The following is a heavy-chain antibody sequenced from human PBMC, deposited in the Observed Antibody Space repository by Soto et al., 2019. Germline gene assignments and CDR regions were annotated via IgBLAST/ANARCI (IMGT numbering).Heavy chain of an antibody. CDR3: AREQYNWKL. Sequence: SETLSLTCSVSGVSITGYYWTWIRHPPGKGLEWIGYVYHTGNTYYNPSLKSRVTISLDTSKNQVSLRLRSVTAADTAVYYCAREQYNWKLWGQGTLVTVSS. J-gene: IGHJ4*02. V-gene: IGHV4-59*01. CDR1: GVSITGYY. CDR2: VYHTGNT. D-gene: IGHD1-20*01.